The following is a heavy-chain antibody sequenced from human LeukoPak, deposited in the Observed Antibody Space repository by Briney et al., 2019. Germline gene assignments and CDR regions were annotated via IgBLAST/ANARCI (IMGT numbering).Heavy chain of an antibody. CDR2: ITSNTRYI. J-gene: IGHJ4*02. CDR1: GFTFSSYT. V-gene: IGHV3-21*04. D-gene: IGHD5-24*01. CDR3: AKDDRWLQFCC. Sequence: PGGSLRLSCAASGFTFSSYTMNWVRQAPGKGLEWVSSITSNTRYIFYADSVRGRFTISRDNSRNTVYLQMNSLRAEDTAVYYCAKDDRWLQFCCWGQGTLVTVSA.